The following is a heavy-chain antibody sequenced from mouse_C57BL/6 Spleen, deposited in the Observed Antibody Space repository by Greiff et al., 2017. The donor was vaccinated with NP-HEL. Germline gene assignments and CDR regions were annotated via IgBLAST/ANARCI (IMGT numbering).Heavy chain of an antibody. V-gene: IGHV2-2*01. CDR2: IWSGGST. D-gene: IGHD2-4*01. Sequence: VQLKQSGPGLVQPSQSLSITCTVSGFSLTSYGVHWVRQSPGKGLEWLGVIWSGGSTDYNAAFISRLSISKDNSKSQVFFKMNSLQADDTAIYYCARTYDYSYYYAMDYWGQGTSVTVSS. CDR3: ARTYDYSYYYAMDY. J-gene: IGHJ4*01. CDR1: GFSLTSYG.